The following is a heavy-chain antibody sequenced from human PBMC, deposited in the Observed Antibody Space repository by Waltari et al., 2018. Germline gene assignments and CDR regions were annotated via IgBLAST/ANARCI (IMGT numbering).Heavy chain of an antibody. D-gene: IGHD3-3*01. CDR3: AIPGQISLRQHLEGDY. CDR2: INTDGITT. CDR1: GFTFSNYW. J-gene: IGHJ4*02. Sequence: EVQLVESGGGLVQPGGSLRLSCAASGFTFSNYWMHWVRQAPGKGLVWVSRINTDGITTAYADSVGGRFTISRDNAKNTLYLQMNSLRAEDTAVYCCAIPGQISLRQHLEGDYWGQGTLVTVSS. V-gene: IGHV3-74*01.